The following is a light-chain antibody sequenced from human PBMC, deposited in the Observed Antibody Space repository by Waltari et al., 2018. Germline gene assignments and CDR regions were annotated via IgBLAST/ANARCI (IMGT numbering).Light chain of an antibody. CDR2: DFS. J-gene: IGLJ3*02. V-gene: IGLV2-11*01. Sequence: QSALTQPRSVSGSPGQAVTISCTGTSSDVCGYNYVSRYPQHPGKAPKLMIYDFSKRPSGVPDPFSGSKAGNTASLTISGLQTEDEADYFCCSFAGSVYIWVFGGGTKLTVL. CDR3: CSFAGSVYIWV. CDR1: SSDVCGYNY.